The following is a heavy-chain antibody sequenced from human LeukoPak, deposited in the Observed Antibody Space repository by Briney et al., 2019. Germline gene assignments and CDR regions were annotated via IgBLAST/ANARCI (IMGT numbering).Heavy chain of an antibody. CDR3: ARGDYDILTGYYILDY. Sequence: GESLKISCKGSGYSFTSYWIGWVRQMPGKGLEWMGIIYPGDSDTRYSPSFQGQVTISADKSISTAYLQWSSLKASDTAMYYCARGDYDILTGYYILDYWGQGTLVTVSS. D-gene: IGHD3-9*01. CDR1: GYSFTSYW. CDR2: IYPGDSDT. J-gene: IGHJ4*02. V-gene: IGHV5-51*01.